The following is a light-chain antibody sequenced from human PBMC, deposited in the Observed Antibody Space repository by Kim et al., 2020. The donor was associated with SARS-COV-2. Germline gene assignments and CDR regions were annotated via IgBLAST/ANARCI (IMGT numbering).Light chain of an antibody. V-gene: IGLV3-9*01. J-gene: IGLJ2*01. CDR1: NIGRKN. CDR3: QVWDTRVI. CDR2: RNN. Sequence: SYELTQPLSVSVALGQTATITCEGDNIGRKNVHWYQQKPGQAPVLLIDRNNNRPSGIPERFSGSNSGNTATLTTSRAQAEDEADYFCQVWDTRVIFGGGTQLTVL.